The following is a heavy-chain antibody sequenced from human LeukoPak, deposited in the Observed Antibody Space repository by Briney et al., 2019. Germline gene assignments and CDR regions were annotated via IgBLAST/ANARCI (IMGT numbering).Heavy chain of an antibody. J-gene: IGHJ4*02. D-gene: IGHD2-2*01. CDR1: GGSISSYY. V-gene: IGHV4-59*01. Sequence: SETLSLTCTVSGGSISSYYWSWIRQPPGKGLEWIGYIYYSGSTNYNPSLKSRVTISVDTSKNQFSLKLSSVTAADTAVYYCARGPTLFYCSSTSCSMPPFGDWGQGTLVTVSS. CDR3: ARGPTLFYCSSTSCSMPPFGD. CDR2: IYYSGST.